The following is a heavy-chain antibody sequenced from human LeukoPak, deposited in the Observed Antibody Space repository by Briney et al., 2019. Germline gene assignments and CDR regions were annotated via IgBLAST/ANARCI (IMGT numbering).Heavy chain of an antibody. J-gene: IGHJ4*02. V-gene: IGHV3-9*01. D-gene: IGHD1-1*01. CDR1: GFTFYDYG. Sequence: PGRSLRLSCAASGFTFYDYGMHWGRQAPGKGLEWVSGITWKSGIIGYADSVKGRFTISRDNAKNSLYLQMNSLTAEDTALYYCAKDSTGWVPYFDYWGQGTLVTVSS. CDR3: AKDSTGWVPYFDY. CDR2: ITWKSGII.